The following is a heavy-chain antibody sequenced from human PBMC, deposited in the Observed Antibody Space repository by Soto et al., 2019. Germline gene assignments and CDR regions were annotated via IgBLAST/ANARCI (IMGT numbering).Heavy chain of an antibody. CDR2: IRGSGGST. CDR1: GFTFSSYA. CDR3: AKAGFWSNGVWTYSY. D-gene: IGHD2-8*01. Sequence: GGSLRLSCAASGFTFSSYAMSWVRQAPGKGLEWVSAIRGSGGSTYYADSVKGRFTTSRDNSKNTLYLQMNSLRAEDTAVYYCAKAGFWSNGVWTYSYWGQGTLVTVSS. V-gene: IGHV3-23*01. J-gene: IGHJ4*02.